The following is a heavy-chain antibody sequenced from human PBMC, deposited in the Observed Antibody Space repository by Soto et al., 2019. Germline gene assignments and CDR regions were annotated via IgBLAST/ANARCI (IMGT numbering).Heavy chain of an antibody. CDR1: GGTFSSYT. CDR3: ARALPGEQLAVHDAFDI. Sequence: SVKVSCKASGGTFSSYTISWVRQAPGQGLEWMGRIIPILGIANYAQKFQGRVTITADKSTSTAYMELSSLRSEDTAVYYCARALPGEQLAVHDAFDIWGQGTMVTVSS. CDR2: IIPILGIA. V-gene: IGHV1-69*02. D-gene: IGHD6-6*01. J-gene: IGHJ3*02.